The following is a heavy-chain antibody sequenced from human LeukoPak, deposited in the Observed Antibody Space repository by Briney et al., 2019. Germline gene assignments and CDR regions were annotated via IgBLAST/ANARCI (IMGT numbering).Heavy chain of an antibody. CDR2: INHSGST. V-gene: IGHV4-34*01. CDR3: ASRGVSIAEDFDY. CDR1: GGSFSGYY. Sequence: SETLSLTCAVYGGSFSGYYWSWIRQPPGKGLEWIGEINHSGSTNYNPSLKSRVTISVDTSKNQFSLKLSSVTAADTAGYYCASRGVSIAEDFDYWGQGTLVTVSS. D-gene: IGHD6-6*01. J-gene: IGHJ4*02.